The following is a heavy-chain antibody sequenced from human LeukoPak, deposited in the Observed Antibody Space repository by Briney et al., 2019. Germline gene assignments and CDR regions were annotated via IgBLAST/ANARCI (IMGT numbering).Heavy chain of an antibody. Sequence: PGGSLRLSCAASGFTFCSYAMSWVRQAPGKGLEWXSXXXXSGGSTYYADSVKGRFTISRDNSKNTLYLQMNSLRAEDTAVYYCAKGMSGYYDSSGYLIYFDYWGQGTLVTVSS. CDR3: AKGMSGYYDSSGYLIYFDY. CDR2: XXXSGGST. V-gene: IGHV3-23*01. CDR1: GFTFCSYA. D-gene: IGHD3-22*01. J-gene: IGHJ4*02.